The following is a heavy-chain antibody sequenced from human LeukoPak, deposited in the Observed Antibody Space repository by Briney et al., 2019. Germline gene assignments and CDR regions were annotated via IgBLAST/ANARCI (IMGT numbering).Heavy chain of an antibody. V-gene: IGHV4-34*01. Sequence: PSETLSLTCAVYGGSFRGYYWSWIRQPPGKGLEWIREINHSGSTNYNPSLKSRVTISVDTSKNQFSLKLSSVTAADTAVYYCARVDSSGYDFDYWGQGTPVTVSS. CDR2: INHSGST. J-gene: IGHJ4*02. CDR3: ARVDSSGYDFDY. CDR1: GGSFRGYY. D-gene: IGHD3-22*01.